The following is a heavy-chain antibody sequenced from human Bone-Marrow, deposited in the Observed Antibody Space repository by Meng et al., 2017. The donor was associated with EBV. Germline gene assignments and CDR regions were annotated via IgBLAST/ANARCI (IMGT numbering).Heavy chain of an antibody. V-gene: IGHV1-2*06. CDR3: ARAKAAAAGTLIDY. D-gene: IGHD6-13*01. CDR2: INPNSGDT. CDR1: GYTFTGYY. J-gene: IGHJ4*02. Sequence: GQLVQSGAEVKKPGASVKVSCKASGYTFTGYYMHWVRQAPGQGLEWMGRINPNSGDTNYAQKFQGRVTMTRDTSISTAHMELSRLRSDDTAVYYCARAKAAAAGTLIDYWGQGTLVTVSS.